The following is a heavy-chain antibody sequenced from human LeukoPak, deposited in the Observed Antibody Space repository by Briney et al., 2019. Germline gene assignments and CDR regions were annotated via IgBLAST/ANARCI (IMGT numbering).Heavy chain of an antibody. Sequence: GGSLRLSCAASGFTFSSYAMHWVRQAPGKGLEWVAVISYDGSNKYYADSVKGRFTISRDNSKNTLYLQMNSLRAEDTAVYYCARETRDPYDSSGYHDYWGQGTLVTVSS. V-gene: IGHV3-30-3*01. J-gene: IGHJ4*02. CDR1: GFTFSSYA. D-gene: IGHD3-22*01. CDR2: ISYDGSNK. CDR3: ARETRDPYDSSGYHDY.